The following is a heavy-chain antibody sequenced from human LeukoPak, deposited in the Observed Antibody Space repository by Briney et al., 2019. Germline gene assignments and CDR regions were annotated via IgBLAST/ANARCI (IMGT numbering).Heavy chain of an antibody. V-gene: IGHV4-39*01. Sequence: PSETLSLTCTVSGGSISSSSYYWGWIRQPPGKGLEWIGSIYYSGSTYYNPSLKSRVTISVDTSKNQFSLKLSSVTAADTAVYYCASKTPQNDYWGQGTLVTVSS. CDR2: IYYSGST. CDR3: ASKTPQNDY. J-gene: IGHJ4*02. D-gene: IGHD2-15*01. CDR1: GGSISSSSYY.